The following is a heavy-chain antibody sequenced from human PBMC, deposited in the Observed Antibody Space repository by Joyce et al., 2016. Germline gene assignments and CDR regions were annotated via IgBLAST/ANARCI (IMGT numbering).Heavy chain of an antibody. CDR2: LHFNGET. CDR1: GHSLSSNSYY. D-gene: IGHD2-8*01. Sequence: QLQLPESGPGLVQPSGTLSPTCTVSGHSLSSNSYYWGWIRQPPGMGLEWVGTLHFNGETYYNPSLKRRVTMSEDTSRKQFSLTLHSVSAADTAVYYCARRVVGVYYFDFWGQGALVTVSS. CDR3: ARRVVGVYYFDF. V-gene: IGHV4-39*01. J-gene: IGHJ4*02.